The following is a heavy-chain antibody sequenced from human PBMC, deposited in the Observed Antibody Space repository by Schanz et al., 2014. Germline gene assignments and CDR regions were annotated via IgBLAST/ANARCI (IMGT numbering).Heavy chain of an antibody. J-gene: IGHJ3*01. CDR3: ARETTIITGGAFDV. V-gene: IGHV1-18*01. CDR2: ISAFDDKT. Sequence: QVQLVQSAPEVKKPGASVKVSCKASGYTFTSYGITWVRQAPGQGLEWMGWISAFDDKTDYAQNFQGRLIMTTDTSTTTVYMELRGLRSDDTAVYYCARETTIITGGAFDVWGQGTMVTVSS. D-gene: IGHD3-9*01. CDR1: GYTFTSYG.